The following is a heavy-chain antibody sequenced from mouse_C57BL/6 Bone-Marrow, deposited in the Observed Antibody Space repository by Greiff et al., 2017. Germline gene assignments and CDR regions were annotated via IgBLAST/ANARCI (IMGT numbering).Heavy chain of an antibody. D-gene: IGHD2-1*01. CDR3: AGHGNYGGFAY. CDR2: ISKGGGST. J-gene: IGHJ3*01. CDR1: GFPFSGYY. V-gene: IGHV5-12*01. Sequence: VESGGGLVQPGGSLKLSCAASGFPFSGYYMYWVRPTPEKGTEWVAFISKGGGSTHYTDTVKGGFTIHRDNAKNTLYLQMSRVKSEDTAMYYCAGHGNYGGFAYWGQGTLVTVSA.